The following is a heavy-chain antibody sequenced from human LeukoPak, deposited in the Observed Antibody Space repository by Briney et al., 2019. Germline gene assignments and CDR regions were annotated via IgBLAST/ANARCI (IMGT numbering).Heavy chain of an antibody. CDR3: VRDFFRSGTEDF. Sequence: ASVKVSCNASGYTYSNYGVSCVRQAPGHGLKGLEWISVYKGTTKFAQKFQGRVTVTTDTSTSKAYMELRSMTTNDPDVYVYVRDFFRSGTEDFWGQGTLGTVSS. J-gene: IGHJ4*02. D-gene: IGHD1-14*01. CDR2: ISVYKGTT. CDR1: GYTYSNYG. V-gene: IGHV1-18*01.